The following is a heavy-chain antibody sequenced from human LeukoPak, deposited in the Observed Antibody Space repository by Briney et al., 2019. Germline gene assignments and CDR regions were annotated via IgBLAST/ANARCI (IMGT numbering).Heavy chain of an antibody. D-gene: IGHD3-10*01. J-gene: IGHJ4*02. CDR3: AKEHYGSGSYYNYDY. CDR2: MNPNSGNT. Sequence: ASVKVSCKASGYTFTSYDINWVRQATGQGLEWMGWMNPNSGNTGYAQKFQGRVTITRNTSISTAYMGLSSLRSEDTAVYYCAKEHYGSGSYYNYDYWGQGTLVTVSS. V-gene: IGHV1-8*03. CDR1: GYTFTSYD.